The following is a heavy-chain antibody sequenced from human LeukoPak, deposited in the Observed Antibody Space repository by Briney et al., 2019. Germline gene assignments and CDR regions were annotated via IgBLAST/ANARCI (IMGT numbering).Heavy chain of an antibody. D-gene: IGHD3-9*01. Sequence: ASVKVSCKASGYTFTSYAMHWVRQAPGQRLEWMGWINAGNGNTKYSQEFQGRVTITRDTSASTAYMELSSLRSEDMAVYYCARAQYYDILTGYYTLFDYWGQGTLVTVSS. CDR3: ARAQYYDILTGYYTLFDY. V-gene: IGHV1-3*03. J-gene: IGHJ4*02. CDR2: INAGNGNT. CDR1: GYTFTSYA.